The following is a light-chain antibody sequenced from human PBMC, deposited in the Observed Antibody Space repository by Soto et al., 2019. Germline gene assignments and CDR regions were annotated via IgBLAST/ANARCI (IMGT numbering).Light chain of an antibody. Sequence: EIVLTQSPGTLSLSPGERATLSCRASQRVSSSYLAWYQQKPGQAPRLLIYGASSRATGIPDRFSGSGSGTDFTLTISRLEPEDFPVYYCQQYGSSPTFGQGTKLEIK. J-gene: IGKJ2*01. CDR3: QQYGSSPT. CDR2: GAS. V-gene: IGKV3-20*01. CDR1: QRVSSSY.